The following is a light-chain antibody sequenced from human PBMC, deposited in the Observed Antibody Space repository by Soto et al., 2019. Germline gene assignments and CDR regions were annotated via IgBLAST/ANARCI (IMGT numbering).Light chain of an antibody. CDR3: AAWDDSLSANV. CDR2: RNN. CDR1: RFNIGSNY. V-gene: IGLV1-47*01. J-gene: IGLJ1*01. Sequence: QSVLTQPPSASGIPGQRVTISCSGSRFNIGSNYVYWYQQLPGTAPKVLIHRNNQRPSGVPDRFSGSKSGTSASLAISGLRSEDEAADYCAAWDDSLSANVFGTGTKVTVL.